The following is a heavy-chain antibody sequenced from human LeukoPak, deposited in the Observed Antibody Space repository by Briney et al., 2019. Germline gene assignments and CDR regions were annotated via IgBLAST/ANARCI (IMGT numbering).Heavy chain of an antibody. CDR3: TRDKDWSYDY. Sequence: PGGSLRLSCTAPGFTFGDHGMGWVRQAPEKGLEWVGFIRRKVYGGTTEYAASVRGRFSISRDDSKSIAYLEMNSLKTEDTAVYYCTRDKDWSYDYWGQGTLVTVSS. V-gene: IGHV3-49*04. CDR1: GFTFGDHG. J-gene: IGHJ4*02. CDR2: IRRKVYGGTT. D-gene: IGHD3/OR15-3a*01.